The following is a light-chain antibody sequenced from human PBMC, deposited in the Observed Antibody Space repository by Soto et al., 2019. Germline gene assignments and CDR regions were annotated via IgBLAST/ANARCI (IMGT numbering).Light chain of an antibody. Sequence: PATLSLSPGERATLSCRASQSFSSYLAWYQQKPGQAPRLLIYDASKRATGIPARFSGRGSGTDFTLTISSLEPEDFAVYYCQQRSNWPPVITFGQGTRLEIK. V-gene: IGKV3-11*01. CDR1: QSFSSY. J-gene: IGKJ5*01. CDR2: DAS. CDR3: QQRSNWPPVIT.